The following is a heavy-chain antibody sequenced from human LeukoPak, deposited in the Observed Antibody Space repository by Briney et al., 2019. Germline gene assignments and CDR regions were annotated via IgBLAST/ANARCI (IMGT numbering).Heavy chain of an antibody. Sequence: ASVKVSCKAFGGTFSSYAISWVRQAPGQGLEWMGGIIPIFGTANYAQKFQGRVTITADESTSTAYMELSSLRSEDTAVYYCAGARELLHDAFDIWGQGTMVTVSS. J-gene: IGHJ3*02. D-gene: IGHD1-26*01. V-gene: IGHV1-69*13. CDR1: GGTFSSYA. CDR3: AGARELLHDAFDI. CDR2: IIPIFGTA.